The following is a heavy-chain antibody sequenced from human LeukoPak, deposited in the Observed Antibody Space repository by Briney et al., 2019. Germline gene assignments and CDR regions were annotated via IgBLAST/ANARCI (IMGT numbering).Heavy chain of an antibody. Sequence: PGGSLRLSCAASGFTFDDYSMHWVRQAPGKGLEWVSGISWNSGSAGYVDSVKGRFTISRDSAKNSLYLQMNSLRTEDTALYYCAKGRTYSAYAALDYWGQGTLVTVSS. D-gene: IGHD5-12*01. CDR1: GFTFDDYS. V-gene: IGHV3-9*01. J-gene: IGHJ4*02. CDR3: AKGRTYSAYAALDY. CDR2: ISWNSGSA.